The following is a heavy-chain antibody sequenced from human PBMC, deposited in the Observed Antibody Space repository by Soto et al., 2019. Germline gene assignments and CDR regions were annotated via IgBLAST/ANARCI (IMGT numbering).Heavy chain of an antibody. D-gene: IGHD1-26*01. V-gene: IGHV4-31*03. Sequence: SETLSLTYTVSGGSISSSTYYWTWIRQHPGKGLEWIGYIYYSGSTYYNPSLKSRVTISVDTSKNQFSLNLSSVTAADTAVYYCARGAIVGATWSFDNWGQGTLVTVSS. CDR3: ARGAIVGATWSFDN. CDR2: IYYSGST. CDR1: GGSISSSTYY. J-gene: IGHJ4*02.